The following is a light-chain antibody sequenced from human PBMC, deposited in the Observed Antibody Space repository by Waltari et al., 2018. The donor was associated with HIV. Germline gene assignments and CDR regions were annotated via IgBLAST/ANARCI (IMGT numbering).Light chain of an antibody. CDR1: SSDVDGYNF. J-gene: IGLJ3*02. CDR2: DVV. CDR3: CSYAGSRTWV. V-gene: IGLV2-23*02. Sequence: QSALTQPASVSGSPGQSITISCTGTSSDVDGYNFVSWYQHHPGKAPKLIIFDVVKRPSGGSVRFSGSKSGNTSSLTSSGLQSEDEADYYCCSYAGSRTWVFGGGTKVTVL.